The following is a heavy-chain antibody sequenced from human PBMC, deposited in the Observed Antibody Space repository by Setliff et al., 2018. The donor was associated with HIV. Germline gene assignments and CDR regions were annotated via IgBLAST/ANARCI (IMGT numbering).Heavy chain of an antibody. Sequence: SETLSLTCTVSGGSTSSGSDYWSWIRQPAGKGLEWIGHIYTSGSTNYNPSLKSRVTISVDTSKNQFSLKLSSVTAADTAVYYCARSGYCSSTSCYMIVDYWGQGTLVTVS. CDR1: GGSTSSGSDY. D-gene: IGHD2-2*02. CDR2: IYTSGST. J-gene: IGHJ4*02. V-gene: IGHV4-61*09. CDR3: ARSGYCSSTSCYMIVDY.